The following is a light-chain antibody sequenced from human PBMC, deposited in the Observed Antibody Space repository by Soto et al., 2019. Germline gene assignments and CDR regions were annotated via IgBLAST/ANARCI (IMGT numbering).Light chain of an antibody. Sequence: DIVMTQSPDSLAVSLGERATINCKSSQSVLYSSNNKNYLAWYQQKPGQPPKLLIYWASTRESGVSERFSGGWSGTDFTLTISSLQAEYVAVYYCQQYYCTPHTFGQGTKVEIK. CDR3: QQYYCTPHT. CDR2: WAS. CDR1: QSVLYSSNNKNY. V-gene: IGKV4-1*01. J-gene: IGKJ1*01.